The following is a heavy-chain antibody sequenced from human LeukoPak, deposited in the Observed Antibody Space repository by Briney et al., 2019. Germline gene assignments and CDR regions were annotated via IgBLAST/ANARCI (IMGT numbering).Heavy chain of an antibody. J-gene: IGHJ4*02. Sequence: GGSLRLSCAASGFTFSDYYMSWIRQAPGKGLEWVSYISSSGSTIYYADSVKGRFTISRDNAKNSLYLQMNSLRAEDTALYYCAKDGMYDSSGFFDYWGQGTLVTVSS. D-gene: IGHD3-22*01. CDR3: AKDGMYDSSGFFDY. CDR1: GFTFSDYY. CDR2: ISSSGSTI. V-gene: IGHV3-11*01.